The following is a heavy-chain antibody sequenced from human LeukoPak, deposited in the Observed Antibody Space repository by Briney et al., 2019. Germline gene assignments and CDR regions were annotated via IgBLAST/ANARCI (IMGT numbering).Heavy chain of an antibody. V-gene: IGHV3-30*18. J-gene: IGHJ3*02. D-gene: IGHD6-6*01. CDR3: AKDMGIAARLNRLDAFDI. Sequence: GGSLRLSCAASGFTFSSDGIHWVRQAPGKGLECVAVIAYDGSNKYYANSVKGRFTISRDNSKNTLYLQMNSLRAEDTAVYYCAKDMGIAARLNRLDAFDIWGQGTMVTVSS. CDR2: IAYDGSNK. CDR1: GFTFSSDG.